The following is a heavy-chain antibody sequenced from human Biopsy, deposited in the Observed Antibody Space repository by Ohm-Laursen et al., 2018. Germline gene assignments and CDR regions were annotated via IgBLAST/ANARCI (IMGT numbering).Heavy chain of an antibody. J-gene: IGHJ4*02. V-gene: IGHV1-24*01. CDR3: AADINVWNVNY. Sequence: ASVKVSCKVSGYTLTALSMHWVRQALGRGLEWMGGFAPENGKTVYAQNFQARVSLTEDTSTDTAYMELRSLRSEDTAVYYCAADINVWNVNYWGQGTQVTVSS. CDR1: GYTLTALS. D-gene: IGHD1-1*01. CDR2: FAPENGKT.